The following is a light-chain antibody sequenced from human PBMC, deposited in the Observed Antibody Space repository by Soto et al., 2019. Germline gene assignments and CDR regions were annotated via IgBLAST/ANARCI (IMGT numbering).Light chain of an antibody. V-gene: IGKV1-5*03. Sequence: DIQMTQSPSTLSASVGDRVTITCRASQSISSWLAWYQQKPGKAPKLLIYKASSLESGVPSRFSGSGSGTEFTPTISRLQPDDFATYYCQQYNSYSPYTFGQGTKLEIK. J-gene: IGKJ2*01. CDR2: KAS. CDR1: QSISSW. CDR3: QQYNSYSPYT.